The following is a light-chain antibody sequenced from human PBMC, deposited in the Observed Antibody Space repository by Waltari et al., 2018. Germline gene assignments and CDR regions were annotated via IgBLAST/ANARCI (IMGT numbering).Light chain of an antibody. CDR2: DVR. V-gene: IGLV2-14*03. Sequence: QSALTQPASVSGSPGQSITISCTGINGDVGGYYYVSWYQQYPGKAPKLLIYDVRHLPSGGSSRFSASKSGNTASLTISGLQTEDEADYYCTSYRSTNTRVIFGGGTKLAVL. CDR3: TSYRSTNTRVI. J-gene: IGLJ2*01. CDR1: NGDVGGYYY.